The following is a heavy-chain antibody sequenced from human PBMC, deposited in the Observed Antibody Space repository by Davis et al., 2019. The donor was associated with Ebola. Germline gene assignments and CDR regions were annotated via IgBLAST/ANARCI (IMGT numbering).Heavy chain of an antibody. V-gene: IGHV3-15*07. CDR1: GFSFSNAC. CDR3: ATDEGGSRY. CDR2: IKTKTDEGIL. D-gene: IGHD1-26*01. Sequence: GESLKISCGASGFSFSNACMNWVRLVPGKGLEWVGRIKTKTDEGILDYAEPVKGRFIMSRDDARNTMSLHMSNLKTEDTGVYYCATDEGGSRYWGQGSRVIVSS. J-gene: IGHJ4*02.